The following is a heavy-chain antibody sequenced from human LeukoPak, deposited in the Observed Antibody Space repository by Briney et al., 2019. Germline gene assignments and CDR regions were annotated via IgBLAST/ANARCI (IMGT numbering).Heavy chain of an antibody. CDR2: ISYRGST. CDR3: AREGSGSFPDAFEI. J-gene: IGHJ3*02. D-gene: IGHD3-10*01. V-gene: IGHV4-59*01. Sequence: SETLTLPCTVSGDAINLYYWMCIREPPEKGLMWIGYISYRGSTKNKPSLKRRVPISVDTSKRQFSLKLTSVTAADTAVYYCAREGSGSFPDAFEIWGQGTMVTVSS. CDR1: GDAINLYY.